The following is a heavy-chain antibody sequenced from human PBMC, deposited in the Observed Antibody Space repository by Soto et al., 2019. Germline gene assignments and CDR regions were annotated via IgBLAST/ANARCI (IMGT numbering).Heavy chain of an antibody. CDR3: ARGRCSSTSCNWFDP. D-gene: IGHD2-2*01. CDR2: IYYSGST. Sequence: SETLSLTCTVSDGSISSGGYYWSWIRQHPGKGLEWIGYIYYSGSTYYNPSLKSRVTISVDTSKNQFSLKLSSVTAADTAVYYCARGRCSSTSCNWFDPWGQGTLVTVSS. J-gene: IGHJ5*02. V-gene: IGHV4-31*03. CDR1: DGSISSGGYY.